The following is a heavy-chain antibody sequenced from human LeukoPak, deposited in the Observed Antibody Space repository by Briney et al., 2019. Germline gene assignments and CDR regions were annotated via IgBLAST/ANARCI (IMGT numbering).Heavy chain of an antibody. V-gene: IGHV3-49*03. J-gene: IGHJ4*02. CDR2: IRSKDYGGTT. D-gene: IGHD3-22*01. CDR1: GFTFGDYA. Sequence: GGSLRLSCTASGFTFGDYAMSWFRQAPGKGLEWVGFIRSKDYGGTTEYAASVKGRFTISRDDSKSIAYLQMNSLKTEDTAVYYCTRDSPSLTMIVVAPYWGQGTLVTVSS. CDR3: TRDSPSLTMIVVAPY.